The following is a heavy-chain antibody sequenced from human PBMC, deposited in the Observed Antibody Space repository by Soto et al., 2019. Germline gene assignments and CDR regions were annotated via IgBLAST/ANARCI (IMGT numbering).Heavy chain of an antibody. CDR2: IIPIFGTA. V-gene: IGHV1-69*13. CDR1: GGTFSSYA. Sequence: SVKVSCKASGGTFSSYAISWVRQAPGQGLEWMGGIIPIFGTANYAQKFQGRVTITADESTSTAYMELSSLRSEDTAVYYCARDDFRNIAAAVPAGYYYGMDVWGQGTTVTVSS. CDR3: ARDDFRNIAAAVPAGYYYGMDV. D-gene: IGHD6-13*01. J-gene: IGHJ6*02.